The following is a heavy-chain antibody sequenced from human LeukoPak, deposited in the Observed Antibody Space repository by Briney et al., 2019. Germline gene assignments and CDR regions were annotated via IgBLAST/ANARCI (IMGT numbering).Heavy chain of an antibody. CDR3: SRDLAYCGGDCYS. CDR2: IYHSGST. D-gene: IGHD2-21*01. V-gene: IGHV4-38-2*02. CDR1: GYSISSGYY. J-gene: IGHJ5*02. Sequence: SETLSLTCTVSGYSISSGYYWGWIRQPPGKGLEWIGSIYHSGSTYYNSSLKSRVTISVDTSKNQFSLKLSSVTAADTAVYYCSRDLAYCGGDCYSWGQGTLVTVSS.